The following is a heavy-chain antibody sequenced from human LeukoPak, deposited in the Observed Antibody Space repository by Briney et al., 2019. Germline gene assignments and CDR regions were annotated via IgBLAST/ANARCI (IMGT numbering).Heavy chain of an antibody. Sequence: PSETLSLTCTVSGGSISSYYWSWIRQPAGKGLEWIGRIYTSGSTNYTPSLKSRVTMSVDTSKNQFSLKLSSVTAADTAVYYCAREKDDYGDYCFXYWGQGTLVTVS. V-gene: IGHV4-4*07. D-gene: IGHD4-17*01. CDR2: IYTSGST. CDR3: AREKDDYGDYCFXY. CDR1: GGSISSYY. J-gene: IGHJ4*02.